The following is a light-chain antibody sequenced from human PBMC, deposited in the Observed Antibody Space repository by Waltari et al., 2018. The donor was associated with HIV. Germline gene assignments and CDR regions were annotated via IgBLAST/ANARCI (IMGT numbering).Light chain of an antibody. CDR2: STN. CDR3: VLYMGSGISV. CDR1: SGSVSTSYY. J-gene: IGLJ7*01. Sequence: QTVVTQEPSFSVSPGGTVTLTCGLSSGSVSTSYYPSWYQQTPGQAHRTLIYSTNTRSSGVPDRFSGSILGNKAALTITGAQADDESDYYCVLYMGSGISVFGGGTQLTVL. V-gene: IGLV8-61*01.